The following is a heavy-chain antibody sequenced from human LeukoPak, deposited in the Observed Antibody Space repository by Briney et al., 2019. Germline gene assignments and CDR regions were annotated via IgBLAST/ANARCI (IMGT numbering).Heavy chain of an antibody. J-gene: IGHJ4*02. CDR1: GLTFSSYE. CDR2: ISSSGSTI. V-gene: IGHV3-48*03. CDR3: ARDPAPLGY. D-gene: IGHD2-2*01. Sequence: GGSLRLSCAASGLTFSSYELNWVRQAPGKGREWVSYISSSGSTIYYADSVKGRFTISRDNPKNSLYLQMNSLRAEDTAVYYCARDPAPLGYWGQATMVTVSS.